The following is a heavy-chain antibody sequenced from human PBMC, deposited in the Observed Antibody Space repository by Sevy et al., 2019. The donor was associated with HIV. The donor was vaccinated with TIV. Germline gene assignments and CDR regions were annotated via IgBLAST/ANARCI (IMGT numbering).Heavy chain of an antibody. CDR3: AKEAAVQVLRGLMGTWFDP. D-gene: IGHD3-10*01. Sequence: ASVKVSCKASGYTFIDYYLHWVRQAPGQGLEWMGWINPNSGATNYTRKFQGRVTLTRDTSINTAYMELSRLTSDDTAVYYCAKEAAVQVLRGLMGTWFDPWGQGTLVTVSS. J-gene: IGHJ5*02. V-gene: IGHV1-2*02. CDR2: INPNSGAT. CDR1: GYTFIDYY.